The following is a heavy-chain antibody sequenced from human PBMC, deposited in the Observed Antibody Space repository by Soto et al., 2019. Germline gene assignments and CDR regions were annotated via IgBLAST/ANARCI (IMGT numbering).Heavy chain of an antibody. J-gene: IGHJ4*02. CDR3: VCSLGPTTGIDY. D-gene: IGHD1-26*01. CDR2: MRYSGET. Sequence: SETLSLTSTVSGGSITSSSYYWGWVRQPPGKGFEWIGNMRYSGETHSDPSLQSRVTISVDTPKSQFSLSLTSVTAADTAIYFCVCSLGPTTGIDYWGQGILVTVSS. CDR1: GGSITSSSYY. V-gene: IGHV4-39*01.